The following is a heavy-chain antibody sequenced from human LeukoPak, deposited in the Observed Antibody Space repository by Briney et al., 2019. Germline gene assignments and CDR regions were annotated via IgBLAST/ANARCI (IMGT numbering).Heavy chain of an antibody. V-gene: IGHV4-59*01. CDR3: ARARLDSSGRFDH. J-gene: IGHJ4*02. Sequence: SETLSLTCTVSGGSISSYYWSWIREPPGKGLEWIGYIYYGGSTDYNPSLKSRVTISKDTSKTQFSLRLSSVTAADTAVYYCARARLDSSGRFDHWGQGTLVTVSS. CDR2: IYYGGST. CDR1: GGSISSYY. D-gene: IGHD3-22*01.